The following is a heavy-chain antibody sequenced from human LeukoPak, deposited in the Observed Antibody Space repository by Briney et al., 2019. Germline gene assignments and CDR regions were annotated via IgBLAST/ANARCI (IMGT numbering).Heavy chain of an antibody. D-gene: IGHD3-10*01. CDR1: GFTFSSYS. Sequence: PGGSLRLSCAASGFTFSSYSMNWVRQAPGKGLEWVSSISSSSSYIYCADSVKGRFTISRDNAKNSLYLQMNSLRAEDTAVYYCARDFRITMVRGVIPWGQGTLVTVSS. V-gene: IGHV3-21*01. CDR2: ISSSSSYI. CDR3: ARDFRITMVRGVIP. J-gene: IGHJ5*02.